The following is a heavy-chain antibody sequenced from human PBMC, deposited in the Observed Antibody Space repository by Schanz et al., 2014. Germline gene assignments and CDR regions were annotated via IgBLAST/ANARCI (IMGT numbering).Heavy chain of an antibody. CDR2: MSYDGSNK. Sequence: QVQLVESGGGVVQPGRSLRLSCAASGFTFSSYAMHWVRQAPGKGLEWVAVMSYDGSNKYYADSVKGRFSISRDNSQNTLYLQMDSLRPEDTAVYFCAKDTGYCHGGACYCFEYWGLGILVTVSS. J-gene: IGHJ4*02. V-gene: IGHV3-30-3*02. D-gene: IGHD2-8*02. CDR3: AKDTGYCHGGACYCFEY. CDR1: GFTFSSYA.